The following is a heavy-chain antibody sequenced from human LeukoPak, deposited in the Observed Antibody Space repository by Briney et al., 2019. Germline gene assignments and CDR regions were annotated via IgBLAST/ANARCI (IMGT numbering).Heavy chain of an antibody. CDR2: ISGSGGST. J-gene: IGHJ4*02. Sequence: PGGSLRLSCAASGFTFSSYGMSWVRQAPGKGLEWVSAISGSGGSTYYADSVKGRFTISRDNAKNSLYLQMNSLRAEDTAVYYCARAHSSGWYDYWGQGTLVTVSS. D-gene: IGHD6-19*01. CDR1: GFTFSSYG. V-gene: IGHV3-23*01. CDR3: ARAHSSGWYDY.